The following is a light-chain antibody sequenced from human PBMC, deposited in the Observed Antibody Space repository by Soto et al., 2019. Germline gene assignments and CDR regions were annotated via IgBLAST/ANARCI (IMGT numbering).Light chain of an antibody. CDR1: SSNIGSNT. J-gene: IGLJ1*01. V-gene: IGLV1-44*01. CDR3: ATWDDSLNGYV. Sequence: LTQPPSASGTPGQRVTISCSGSSSNIGSNTVIWYQQLPGTAPNLLIFGNNQRPSGVPDRFSGSKSGTSASLAISGLQSEDEADYYCATWDDSLNGYVFGTGTKLTVL. CDR2: GNN.